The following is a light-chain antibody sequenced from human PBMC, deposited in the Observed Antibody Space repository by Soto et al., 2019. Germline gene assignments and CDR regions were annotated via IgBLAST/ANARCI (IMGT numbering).Light chain of an antibody. CDR1: SSDVGDNNY. Sequence: QSVLTQPASVSGSPGQSITISCTGTSSDVGDNNYVSWYQQHPGKAPKLMIYDVTHRPSGISNRFSGSKSGNTASLTISGLQEEDEADYYCSSYTSSSPLYVFGTGTKLTVL. J-gene: IGLJ1*01. V-gene: IGLV2-14*01. CDR2: DVT. CDR3: SSYTSSSPLYV.